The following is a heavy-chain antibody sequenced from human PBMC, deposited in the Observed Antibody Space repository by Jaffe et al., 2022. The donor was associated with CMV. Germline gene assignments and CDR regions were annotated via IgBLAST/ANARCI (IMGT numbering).Heavy chain of an antibody. CDR1: GFTFGSYE. Sequence: VQLVESGGDLVQPGGSLRLSCTTSGFTFGSYEMNWVRQAPGKGLEWISYISARGTTTYYADSVKGRFTISRDSARNSLYLQMNSLRVEDTGVYFCARENVDTTTSRHYYFYMDVWGKGTAVTVSS. D-gene: IGHD5-18*01. V-gene: IGHV3-48*03. CDR3: ARENVDTTTSRHYYFYMDV. J-gene: IGHJ6*03. CDR2: ISARGTTT.